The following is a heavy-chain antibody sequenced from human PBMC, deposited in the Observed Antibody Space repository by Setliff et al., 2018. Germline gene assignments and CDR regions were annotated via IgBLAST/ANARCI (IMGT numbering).Heavy chain of an antibody. J-gene: IGHJ5*02. CDR3: ARDVFDFRTGQADP. CDR2: INQGGGAQ. V-gene: IGHV3-7*01. CDR1: GFTFSSLW. D-gene: IGHD3-3*01. Sequence: GGSLRLSCAASGFTFSSLWMSWVRQAPGKGLEWVANINQGGGAQFYVDSVKGRFTISRDNAKNSLYLQMSSLRADDTAVYYCARDVFDFRTGQADPWGQGTLVTVSS.